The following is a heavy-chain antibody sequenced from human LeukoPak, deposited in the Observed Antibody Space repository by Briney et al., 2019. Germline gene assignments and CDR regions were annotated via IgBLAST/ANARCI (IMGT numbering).Heavy chain of an antibody. CDR2: ISWNSGSI. V-gene: IGHV3-9*01. J-gene: IGHJ5*02. D-gene: IGHD1-26*01. CDR1: GFTFDDYA. Sequence: GGSLRLSCAASGFTFDDYAMHWVRQAPGKGLEWVSGISWNSGSIVYADSVKGRFTISRDNAKNSLYLQVNSLRAEDTAFYYCAESGSYLRVDWFDAWGQGTLVTVSS. CDR3: AESGSYLRVDWFDA.